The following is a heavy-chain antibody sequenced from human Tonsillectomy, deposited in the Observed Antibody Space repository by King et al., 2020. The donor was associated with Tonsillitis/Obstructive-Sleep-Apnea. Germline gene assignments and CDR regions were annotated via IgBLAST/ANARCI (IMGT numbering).Heavy chain of an antibody. D-gene: IGHD3-22*01. CDR2: IRSKTYGGTT. J-gene: IGHJ4*02. Sequence: EVQLVESGGGLVQPGRSLRLSCTASGFTFGDYAMSWVRQAPGKGLEWVGLIRSKTYGGTTEYAASVKGRFTISRDDSKSIAYLQMNSLKTEDTAVYYCMGYYYDSSGYRDYWVQGTLVTVSS. V-gene: IGHV3-49*04. CDR1: GFTFGDYA. CDR3: MGYYYDSSGYRDY.